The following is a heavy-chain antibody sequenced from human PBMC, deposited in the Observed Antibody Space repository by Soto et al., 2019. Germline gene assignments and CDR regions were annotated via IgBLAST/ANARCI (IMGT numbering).Heavy chain of an antibody. V-gene: IGHV1-18*01. CDR3: ARDEAAAGIKPPFDY. CDR2: ISAYNGNT. D-gene: IGHD6-13*01. Sequence: GASVKVSCKSSGYTFTSYGISWVRQAPGQGLEWMGWISAYNGNTNYAQKLQGRVTMTTDTSTSTAYMELRSLRSDDTAVYYCARDEAAAGIKPPFDYWGLGTLVTVSS. J-gene: IGHJ4*02. CDR1: GYTFTSYG.